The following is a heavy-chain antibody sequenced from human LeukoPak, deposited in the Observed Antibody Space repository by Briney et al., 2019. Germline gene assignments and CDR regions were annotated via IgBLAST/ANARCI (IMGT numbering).Heavy chain of an antibody. J-gene: IGHJ3*02. CDR3: ASLAGDI. Sequence: GGSLRLSCAASGFTFSSYGMHWVRQAPGKGLEWVAFIRYDGSYKYYADSVKGRFTISRDNSKNTLYLQMNSLRAEDTAVYYCASLAGDIWGQGTMVTVSS. CDR1: GFTFSSYG. V-gene: IGHV3-30*02. CDR2: IRYDGSYK. D-gene: IGHD6-19*01.